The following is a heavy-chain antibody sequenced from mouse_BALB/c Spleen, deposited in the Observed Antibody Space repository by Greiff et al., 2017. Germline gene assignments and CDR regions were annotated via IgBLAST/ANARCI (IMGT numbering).Heavy chain of an antibody. CDR3: VRRGMTYAMDY. J-gene: IGHJ4*01. Sequence: EVKLMESGGGLVQPKGSLKLSCAASGFTFNTYAMNWVRQAPGKGLEWVARIRSKSNNYATYYADSVKDRFTISRDDSQSMLYLQMNNLKTEDTAMYYCVRRGMTYAMDYWGQGTSVTVSS. CDR2: IRSKSNNYAT. D-gene: IGHD2-10*02. CDR1: GFTFNTYA. V-gene: IGHV10-1*02.